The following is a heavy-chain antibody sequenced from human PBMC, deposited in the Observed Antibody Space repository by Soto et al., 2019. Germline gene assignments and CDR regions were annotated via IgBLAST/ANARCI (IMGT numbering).Heavy chain of an antibody. CDR2: INAGNGNT. V-gene: IGHV1-3*01. Sequence: ASVKVSFKASGYTFSNYGIHWVRQAPGQRLEWMGWINAGNGNTKYSQKFQDRVTITRDTSATTAYMELSNLRSEDTAVFYCARSGYSSGWYHWYFDLWGRGTLVTVSS. CDR1: GYTFSNYG. D-gene: IGHD6-19*01. J-gene: IGHJ2*01. CDR3: ARSGYSSGWYHWYFDL.